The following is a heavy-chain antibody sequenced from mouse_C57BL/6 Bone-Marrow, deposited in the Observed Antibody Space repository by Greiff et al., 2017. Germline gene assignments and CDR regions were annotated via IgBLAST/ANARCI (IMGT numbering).Heavy chain of an antibody. D-gene: IGHD2-3*01. J-gene: IGHJ1*03. CDR2: INPNNGGT. CDR1: GYTFTDYY. Sequence: VQLQQSGPELVKPGASVKISCKASGYTFTDYYMNWVKQSHGKSLEWIGDINPNNGGTSYNQKFKGKATLTVDKSSSTAYMELRSLTSEDSAVYYCARRGWSHWYFDVWGTGTTVTVSS. V-gene: IGHV1-26*01. CDR3: ARRGWSHWYFDV.